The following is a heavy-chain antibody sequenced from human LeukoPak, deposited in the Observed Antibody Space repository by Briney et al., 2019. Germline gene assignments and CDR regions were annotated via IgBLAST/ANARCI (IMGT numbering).Heavy chain of an antibody. CDR3: ASEDNAELQF. Sequence: GGPLRLSCSASGFRFTHPAMHWVRQAPGRGLEWLAFISYDGANKYYAESLDGRFTNSRANSKNTVYLQLSGLRAEDTAVYYCASEDNAELQFWGQGTLVTVSS. V-gene: IGHV3-30*15. J-gene: IGHJ4*02. D-gene: IGHD2-15*01. CDR2: ISYDGANK. CDR1: GFRFTHPA.